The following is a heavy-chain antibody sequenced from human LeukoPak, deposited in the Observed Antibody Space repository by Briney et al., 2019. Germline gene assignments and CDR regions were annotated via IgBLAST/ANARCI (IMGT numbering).Heavy chain of an antibody. CDR3: ARDGCYHTSGPFDY. Sequence: GGSLRLSCAASGFTFSSHGMHWVRQAPGKGLEWVSIIWYDGSDEYYADSVKGRFTISRDNSKNTLYLQMNSLRAEDTAVYYCARDGCYHTSGPFDYWGQGTLVTVSS. D-gene: IGHD3-22*01. CDR1: GFTFSSHG. J-gene: IGHJ4*02. CDR2: IWYDGSDE. V-gene: IGHV3-33*01.